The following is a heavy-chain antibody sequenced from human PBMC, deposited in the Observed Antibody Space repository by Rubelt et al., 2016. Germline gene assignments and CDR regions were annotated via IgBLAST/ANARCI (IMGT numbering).Heavy chain of an antibody. V-gene: IGHV3-30*18. Sequence: VESGGGVVQPGKSLRVSCAASGFTFSSYGMHWVRQAPGKGLEWVAVISYDGSNKYYADSVKGRFTISRDNSKNTLYLQMNSLRAEDTAVYYCAKGGRGAAADYFDYWGQGTLVTVSS. CDR3: AKGGRGAAADYFDY. CDR1: GFTFSSYG. CDR2: ISYDGSNK. J-gene: IGHJ4*02. D-gene: IGHD6-13*01.